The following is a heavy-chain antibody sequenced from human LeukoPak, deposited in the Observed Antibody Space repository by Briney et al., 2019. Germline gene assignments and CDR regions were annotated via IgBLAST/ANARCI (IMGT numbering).Heavy chain of an antibody. V-gene: IGHV3-74*01. CDR2: INTDGSST. CDR3: ARDLLYYDSSGPKRTAPCDY. CDR1: GFTFSSYW. J-gene: IGHJ4*02. D-gene: IGHD3-22*01. Sequence: GGSLRLSCAASGFTFSSYWMHWVRQAPGKGLVWVSRINTDGSSTSYADSVKGRFTISRDNSKNTLYLQMNSLRAEDTAVYYCARDLLYYDSSGPKRTAPCDYWGQGTLVTVSS.